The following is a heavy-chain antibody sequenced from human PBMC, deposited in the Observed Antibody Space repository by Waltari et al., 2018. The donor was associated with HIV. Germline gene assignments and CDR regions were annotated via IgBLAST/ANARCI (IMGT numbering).Heavy chain of an antibody. CDR2: INPNSGGT. V-gene: IGHV1-2*06. CDR3: ARLNYYYYYMDV. Sequence: QVQLVQSGAGLKNPGPSVKVYGTASGYTFTGSYRPGVRQAPGQGLEWMGRINPNSGGTNYAQKFQGRVTMTRDTSISTAYMELSRLRSDDTAVYYCARLNYYYYYMDVWGKGTTVTVSS. CDR1: GYTFTGSY. J-gene: IGHJ6*03.